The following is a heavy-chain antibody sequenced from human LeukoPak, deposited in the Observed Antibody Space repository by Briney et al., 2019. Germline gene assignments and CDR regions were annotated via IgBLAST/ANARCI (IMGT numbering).Heavy chain of an antibody. CDR1: GFTFSNYE. Sequence: GGSLRLSCAASGFTFSNYEMNWVRQAPGKGLEWVSAISGSGGSTYYADSVKGRFTISRDNSKNTLYLQMNSLRAEDTAVYYCAKIKSPGIVGATFNDYWGQGTLVAVSS. J-gene: IGHJ4*02. V-gene: IGHV3-23*01. CDR3: AKIKSPGIVGATFNDY. D-gene: IGHD1-26*01. CDR2: ISGSGGST.